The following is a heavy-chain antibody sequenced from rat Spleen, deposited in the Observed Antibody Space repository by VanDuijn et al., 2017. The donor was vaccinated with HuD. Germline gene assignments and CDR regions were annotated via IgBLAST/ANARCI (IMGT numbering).Heavy chain of an antibody. CDR1: GFSLISYA. CDR3: TRSSRLGQLRGFDY. CDR2: IWGDGST. Sequence: QVQLKESGPGLVQSSQTLSLTCTVSGFSLISYAVNWIRQPPGKGLEWMGGIWGDGSTNYNSVFKSRLSISRDTSKSQVFLKMNSLQTDDTAIYFCTRSSRLGQLRGFDYWGQGVMVTVSS. J-gene: IGHJ2*01. D-gene: IGHD1-10*01. V-gene: IGHV2-13*01.